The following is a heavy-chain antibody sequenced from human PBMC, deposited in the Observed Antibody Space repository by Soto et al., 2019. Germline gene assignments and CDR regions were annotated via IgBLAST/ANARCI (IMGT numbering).Heavy chain of an antibody. CDR2: IYYTGST. CDR3: AREFSNSPEAFDS. Sequence: ETLSLTCTVSGGSVNSDNFYWSWIRQPPGRGLEWIGYIYYTGSTNYNPSLKSRVTISIDTSRNQFSLKLSSVTAADTAVYYCAREFSNSPEAFDSWGQGSLVTVSS. V-gene: IGHV4-61*01. J-gene: IGHJ4*02. CDR1: GGSVNSDNFY. D-gene: IGHD6-6*01.